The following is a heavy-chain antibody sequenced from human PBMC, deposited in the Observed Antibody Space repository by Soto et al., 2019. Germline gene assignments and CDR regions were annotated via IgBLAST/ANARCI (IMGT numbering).Heavy chain of an antibody. J-gene: IGHJ4*02. CDR2: ISYSGETK. CDR1: GFTFTKYS. CDR3: VRGVVVVVGSTAENFDH. D-gene: IGHD2-15*01. V-gene: IGHV3-48*02. Sequence: GGSLRVSCVTSGFTFTKYSMNWVRQAPGKGLEWVSYISYSGETKYYADSLKGRYAISRDDAKNSVYLQMNSLSDEDTAFYYCVRGVVVVVGSTAENFDHWGQGTLVTVSS.